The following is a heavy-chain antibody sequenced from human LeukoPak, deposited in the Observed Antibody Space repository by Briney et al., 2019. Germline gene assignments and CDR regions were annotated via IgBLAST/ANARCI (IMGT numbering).Heavy chain of an antibody. V-gene: IGHV4-59*01. D-gene: IGHD3-10*01. J-gene: IGHJ4*02. CDR2: IYYSGST. CDR3: ARQVRGGDFDS. CDR1: GGSISSYY. Sequence: SETLSLTCTVSGGSISSYYWSWIRQPPGKGLEWIGYIYYSGSTNYIPSLKSRVTISVDTSKNQFSLKLSSVTAADTAVYYCARQVRGGDFDSWGQGTLVTVSS.